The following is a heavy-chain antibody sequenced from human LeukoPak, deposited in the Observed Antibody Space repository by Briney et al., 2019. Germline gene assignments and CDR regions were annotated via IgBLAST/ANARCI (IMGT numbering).Heavy chain of an antibody. J-gene: IGHJ3*02. V-gene: IGHV4-59*08. Sequence: PSETLSLTCTVSGGSISSYYWSWIRQPPGKGLEWIGYIYYSGSTNYNPSLKSRVTISVDTSKNQFSLKLSSVTAADTAVYYCARPASGSYLGAFDIWGQGTMVTVSS. CDR1: GGSISSYY. D-gene: IGHD1-26*01. CDR2: IYYSGST. CDR3: ARPASGSYLGAFDI.